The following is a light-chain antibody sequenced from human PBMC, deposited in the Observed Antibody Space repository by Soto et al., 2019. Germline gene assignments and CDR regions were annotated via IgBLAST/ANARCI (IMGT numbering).Light chain of an antibody. Sequence: DIQMTQSPSSLSASVGDRVTITCRASQSISSYLNWYQQKPGKAPKLLIYDASSLESGVPSRFSGSGSGTEFTLTISSLQPDDFATYYCQQYNSFVYTFGQGTKLEIK. CDR2: DAS. V-gene: IGKV1-5*01. CDR1: QSISSY. CDR3: QQYNSFVYT. J-gene: IGKJ2*01.